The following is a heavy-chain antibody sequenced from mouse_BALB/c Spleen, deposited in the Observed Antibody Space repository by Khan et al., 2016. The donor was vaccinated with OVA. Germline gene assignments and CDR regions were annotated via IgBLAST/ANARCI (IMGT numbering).Heavy chain of an antibody. V-gene: IGHV2-6-5*01. CDR3: ANLLWSHYYARDY. Sequence: QVQLKESGPGLVAPSQSLSITCTVSGFSLTDYGVGWIRQPPGKGLEWLGVIWGGGTTHYNSALKSRLSISKDNSKSQVFVKMNSQQTDDTAMYYCANLLWSHYYARDYCGQGTSVTVSS. CDR1: GFSLTDYG. D-gene: IGHD2-10*01. CDR2: IWGGGTT. J-gene: IGHJ4*01.